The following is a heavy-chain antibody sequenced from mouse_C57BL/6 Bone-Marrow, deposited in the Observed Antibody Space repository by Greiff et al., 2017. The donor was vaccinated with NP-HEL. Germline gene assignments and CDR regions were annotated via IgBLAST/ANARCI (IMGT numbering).Heavy chain of an antibody. V-gene: IGHV1-82*01. J-gene: IGHJ2*01. CDR2: IYPGDGDT. D-gene: IGHD1-1*01. CDR3: AHYGYYFDY. CDR1: GYAFSSSW. Sequence: VQLQQSGPELVKPGASVKISCKASGYAFSSSWMNWVKQRPGKGLEWIGRIYPGDGDTNYNGKFKGKATLTADKSSSTAYMQLSSLTSEDSAVYFCAHYGYYFDYWGQGTTLTVSS.